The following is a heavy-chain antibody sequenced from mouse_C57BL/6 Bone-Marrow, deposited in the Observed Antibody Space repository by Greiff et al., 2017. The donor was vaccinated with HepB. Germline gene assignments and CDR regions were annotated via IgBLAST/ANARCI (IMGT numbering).Heavy chain of an antibody. Sequence: QVQLQQPGAELVRPGTSVKLSCKASGYTFTSYWMHWVKQRPGQGLEWIGVIDPSDSYTNYNQKFKGKATLTVDTSSSTAYMQLSSLTSEDSAVYYCARRTTVVADAMDYWGQGTSVTVSS. D-gene: IGHD1-1*01. CDR3: ARRTTVVADAMDY. CDR1: GYTFTSYW. V-gene: IGHV1-59*01. J-gene: IGHJ4*01. CDR2: IDPSDSYT.